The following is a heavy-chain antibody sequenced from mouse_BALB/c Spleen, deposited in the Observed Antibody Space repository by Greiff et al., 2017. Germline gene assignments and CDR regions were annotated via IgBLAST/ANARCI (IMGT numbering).Heavy chain of an antibody. CDR2: ISYSGST. Sequence: EVMLVESGPGLVKPSQSLSLTCTVTGYSITSDYAWNWIRQFPGNKLEWMGYISYSGSTSYNPSLKSRISITRDTSKNQFFLQLNSVTTEDTATYYCARDDYDGPFAYWGQGTLVTVSA. J-gene: IGHJ3*01. D-gene: IGHD2-4*01. V-gene: IGHV3-2*02. CDR1: GYSITSDYA. CDR3: ARDDYDGPFAY.